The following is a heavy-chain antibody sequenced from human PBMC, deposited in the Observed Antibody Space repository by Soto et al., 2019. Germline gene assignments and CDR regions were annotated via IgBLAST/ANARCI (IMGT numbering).Heavy chain of an antibody. D-gene: IGHD3-22*01. V-gene: IGHV3-7*03. CDR2: IRQDGNEK. J-gene: IGHJ4*02. CDR1: GFTFSSYW. Sequence: GGSLRLSCAGSGFTFSSYWMSWVRQAPGKGLEWVANIRQDGNEKYYVDSVKGRFTVSRDNAKSSLYLQMNSLRAEDTATYFCARDLNYYDRSGYPGYWGPGTLVTVSS. CDR3: ARDLNYYDRSGYPGY.